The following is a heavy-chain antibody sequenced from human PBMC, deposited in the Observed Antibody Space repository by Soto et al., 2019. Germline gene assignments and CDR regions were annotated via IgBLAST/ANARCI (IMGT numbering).Heavy chain of an antibody. CDR2: ISYDGRDT. Sequence: GGSLRLSCAASGFTFNTYGMHWVRQAPGRGLEWVAVISYDGRDTYYADSVKGRFTISRDNSKNTLYLQMSTLSAEDTAVYYCARGPDLYGALDYWGLGTLVTVSS. V-gene: IGHV3-30*03. CDR1: GFTFNTYG. CDR3: ARGPDLYGALDY. D-gene: IGHD4-17*01. J-gene: IGHJ4*02.